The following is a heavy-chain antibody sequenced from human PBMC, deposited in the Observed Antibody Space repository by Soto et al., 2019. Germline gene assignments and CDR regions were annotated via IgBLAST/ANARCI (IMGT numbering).Heavy chain of an antibody. V-gene: IGHV4-61*01. D-gene: IGHD5-18*01. J-gene: IGHJ4*02. Sequence: SATLSLTCTVSGGSISSSSYYWSWIRQPPGKGLEWIGYIYYSGSTNYNPSLKSRVTISVDTSKNQFSLKLSSVTAADTAVYYCARVGYSYGSFDYWGQGTLVTVSS. CDR2: IYYSGST. CDR3: ARVGYSYGSFDY. CDR1: GGSISSSSYY.